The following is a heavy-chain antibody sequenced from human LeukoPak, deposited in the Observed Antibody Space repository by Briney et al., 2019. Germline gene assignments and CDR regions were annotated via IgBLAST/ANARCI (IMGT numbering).Heavy chain of an antibody. Sequence: GGSLRLSCAASGFTFSSYSMNWVRQAPGKGLEWVSSISSSSSYIYYADSVKGRFTISRDNAKNSLYLQMNSLRAEDTAVYYCARDDILTGYYIYWGQGTLVTVSS. CDR1: GFTFSSYS. CDR2: ISSSSSYI. V-gene: IGHV3-21*04. J-gene: IGHJ4*02. CDR3: ARDDILTGYYIY. D-gene: IGHD3-9*01.